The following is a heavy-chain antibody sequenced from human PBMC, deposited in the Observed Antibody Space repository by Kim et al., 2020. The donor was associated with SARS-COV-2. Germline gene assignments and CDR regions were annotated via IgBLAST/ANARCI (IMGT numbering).Heavy chain of an antibody. J-gene: IGHJ5*02. V-gene: IGHV3-11*06. CDR3: ARKVYGSGSYHNWFDP. Sequence: SLKGRFTISRDNAKNSLYLQMNSLRAEDTAVYYCARKVYGSGSYHNWFDPWGQGTLVTVSS. D-gene: IGHD3-10*01.